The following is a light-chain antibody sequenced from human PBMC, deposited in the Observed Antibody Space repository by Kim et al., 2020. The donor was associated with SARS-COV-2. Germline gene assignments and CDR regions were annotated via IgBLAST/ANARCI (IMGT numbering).Light chain of an antibody. CDR2: DVS. Sequence: SVTVSCTRTSGDISSSNYISWYQRHPGKAPKLMIYDVSNRTSGISHRFSGSKSGNTASLTISGLQAEDEADYFCSSHTGSSPPVVFGGGTQLTVL. CDR1: SGDISSSNY. V-gene: IGLV2-14*03. CDR3: SSHTGSSPPVV. J-gene: IGLJ2*01.